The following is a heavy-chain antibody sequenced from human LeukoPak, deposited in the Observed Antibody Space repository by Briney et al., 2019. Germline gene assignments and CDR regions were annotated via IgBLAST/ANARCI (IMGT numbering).Heavy chain of an antibody. CDR3: ARETRYYDILTGFYTGAFDI. CDR1: GFTFSNYW. D-gene: IGHD3-9*01. CDR2: INTDGSSI. Sequence: GGSLRLSCAASGFTFSNYWMHWVRQAPGEGLVWVSRINTDGSSITYADSGKGRFTISRDNAKNTLYLQMNSLRVEDTAVYYCARETRYYDILTGFYTGAFDIWGQGTMVTISS. J-gene: IGHJ3*02. V-gene: IGHV3-74*01.